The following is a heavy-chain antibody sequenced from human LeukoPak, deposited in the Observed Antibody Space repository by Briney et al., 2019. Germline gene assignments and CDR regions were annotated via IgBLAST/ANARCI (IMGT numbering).Heavy chain of an antibody. Sequence: ASVKVSCKASGYTFTNYGVSWVRQAPGQGLEWMGWISGYNGYTNYAQRFQFRVTMTTDTSTSTAYMELRSLTSDDTAVYYCARDKAVTTELTQYFHHWGQGTLVTVSS. CDR3: ARDKAVTTELTQYFHH. V-gene: IGHV1-18*01. D-gene: IGHD4-11*01. J-gene: IGHJ1*01. CDR2: ISGYNGYT. CDR1: GYTFTNYG.